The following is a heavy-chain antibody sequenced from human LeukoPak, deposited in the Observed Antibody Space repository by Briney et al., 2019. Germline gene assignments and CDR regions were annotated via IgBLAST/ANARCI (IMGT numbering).Heavy chain of an antibody. V-gene: IGHV1-69*06. D-gene: IGHD2-15*01. CDR1: GGTFSSYA. CDR3: AREEIGYCSGGSCLNHHPPYQNWFDP. J-gene: IGHJ5*02. Sequence: GASVKVSCKASGGTFSSYAISWVRQAPGQGLEWMGGIIPIFGTANYAQKFQGRVTITADKSTSTAYMELSSLRSEDTAVYYCAREEIGYCSGGSCLNHHPPYQNWFDPWGQGTLVTVSS. CDR2: IIPIFGTA.